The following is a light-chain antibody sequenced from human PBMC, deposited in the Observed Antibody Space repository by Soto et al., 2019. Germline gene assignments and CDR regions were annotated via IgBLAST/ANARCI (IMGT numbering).Light chain of an antibody. CDR2: GGS. CDR1: QTLANIF. J-gene: IGKJ5*01. CDR3: QQRSSWPIT. V-gene: IGKV3-11*01. Sequence: IVLTQSPGTLSFSPGETATLSCRASQTLANIFLVWYQQKPGQAPRLLISGGSNRAAGIPARFSGSGSGTDFTLTISSLEPEDFAVYYCQQRSSWPITFGQGTRLEIK.